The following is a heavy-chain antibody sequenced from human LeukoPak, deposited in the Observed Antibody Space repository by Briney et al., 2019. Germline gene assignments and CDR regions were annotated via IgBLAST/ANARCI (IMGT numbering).Heavy chain of an antibody. J-gene: IGHJ4*02. CDR3: ASPLDYSSPGY. Sequence: GGSLRLSCAAFGFTFSSYSMNWVRQAPGKGLEWVSYISSRSTTTYYADSVKGRFTISRDNDKNPLYLQMNSLRDEDTAVYYCASPLDYSSPGYWGQGTLVTVSS. CDR2: ISSRSTTT. V-gene: IGHV3-48*02. D-gene: IGHD6-19*01. CDR1: GFTFSSYS.